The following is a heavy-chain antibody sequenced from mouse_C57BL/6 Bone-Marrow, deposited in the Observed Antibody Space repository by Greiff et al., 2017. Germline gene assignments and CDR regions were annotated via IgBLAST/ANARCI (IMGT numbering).Heavy chain of an antibody. CDR1: GFNFKDDY. J-gene: IGHJ4*01. Sequence: EVQLQQSGAELVRPGASVKLSCTASGFNFKDDYMHWVKQRPEQGLEWIGWIDPENGDTEYASKFQGKATITADTSSNTAYLQLSSLTSEDTAVYYCTTYAMDYWGQGTSVTVSS. CDR3: TTYAMDY. CDR2: IDPENGDT. V-gene: IGHV14-4*01.